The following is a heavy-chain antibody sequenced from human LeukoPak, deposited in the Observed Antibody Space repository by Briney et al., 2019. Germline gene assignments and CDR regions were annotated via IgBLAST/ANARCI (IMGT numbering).Heavy chain of an antibody. V-gene: IGHV3-11*01. J-gene: IGHJ4*02. CDR2: ISSSGSTI. D-gene: IGHD3-22*01. Sequence: PGGSLRLSCAASGFTFSDYYMSWSRQAPGKGLEWVSYISSSGSTIYYADSVKGRFTISRDNAKNSLYLQMNSLRAEDTAVYYCASPPPFYDSSIFYSGSIDYWGQGTLVTVSS. CDR3: ASPPPFYDSSIFYSGSIDY. CDR1: GFTFSDYY.